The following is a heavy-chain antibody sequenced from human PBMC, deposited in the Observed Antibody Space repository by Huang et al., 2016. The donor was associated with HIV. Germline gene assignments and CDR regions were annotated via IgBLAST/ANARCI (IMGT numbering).Heavy chain of an antibody. CDR3: ARAPIAGGGRDFDEGAEYDY. Sequence: QVKLVQSGAEVKKPGSSVKVSCKASGGPFSSYGISWVRQAPGQGLEWMGGRIAILGTAKYAKKCQDRVTITADESTSTTDMEVSSLRAEDTAVYYWARAPIAGGGRDFDEGAEYDYWGQGTLVTVSS. J-gene: IGHJ4*02. CDR1: GGPFSSYG. CDR2: RIAILGTA. V-gene: IGHV1-69*01. D-gene: IGHD6-13*01.